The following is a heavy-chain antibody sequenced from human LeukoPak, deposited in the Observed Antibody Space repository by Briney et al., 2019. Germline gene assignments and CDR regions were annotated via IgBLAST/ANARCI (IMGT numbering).Heavy chain of an antibody. CDR2: ISSDTDYI. J-gene: IGHJ6*03. Sequence: GGSLRLSCAASGFTFSSYSMNWVRQAPGKGLEWVSSISSDTDYIYYADSVKGRFIISRDNAKNSLYLQMYSLRAEDTAVYYCARRGYGDYAPLNYYYYMDVWGKGTTVTVSS. CDR1: GFTFSSYS. D-gene: IGHD4-17*01. V-gene: IGHV3-21*01. CDR3: ARRGYGDYAPLNYYYYMDV.